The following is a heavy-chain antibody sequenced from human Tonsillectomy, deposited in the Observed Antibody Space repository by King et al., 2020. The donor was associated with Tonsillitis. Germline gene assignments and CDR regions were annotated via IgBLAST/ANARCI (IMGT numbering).Heavy chain of an antibody. CDR2: IYYTGST. J-gene: IGHJ4*02. Sequence: QLQESGPGLVKPSETLSLTCTVSGDSFSSTYYYWGWIRQPPEKGLDWIGGIYYTGSTYYNPSLKSRVAISIDTSKNQFSLKLTSVTAADTAVYYCARGTGWTLFDYWGQGTLVTVSS. V-gene: IGHV4-39*07. CDR1: GDSFSSTYYY. CDR3: ARGTGWTLFDY. D-gene: IGHD6-19*01.